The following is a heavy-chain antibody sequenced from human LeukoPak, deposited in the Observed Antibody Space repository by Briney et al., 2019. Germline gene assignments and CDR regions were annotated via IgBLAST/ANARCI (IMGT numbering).Heavy chain of an antibody. CDR3: ARVDNWNYEDY. J-gene: IGHJ4*02. CDR1: GYTFTSYD. D-gene: IGHD1-7*01. Sequence: ASVKVSCKAPGYTFTSYDINWVRQATGQGLEWMGWMNPNSGNTGYAQKFQGRVTITRNTSISTAYMELSSLRSEDTAVYYCARVDNWNYEDYWGQGTLVTVSS. V-gene: IGHV1-8*03. CDR2: MNPNSGNT.